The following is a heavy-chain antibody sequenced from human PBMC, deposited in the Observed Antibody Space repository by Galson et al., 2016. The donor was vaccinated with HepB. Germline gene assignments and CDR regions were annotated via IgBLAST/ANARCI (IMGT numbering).Heavy chain of an antibody. J-gene: IGHJ4*02. CDR3: AKWKYYYDSSADGDYFDY. V-gene: IGHV3-30*18. CDR2: ISYDGSKK. Sequence: SLRLSCAPSGFSFSAFGMHWVRQAPGKGLEWVAVISYDGSKKYYADSVTGRFTISRDNSKNTLYLQMNSLRPEDTAVYYCAKWKYYYDSSADGDYFDYWGQGTLVTVSA. CDR1: GFSFSAFG. D-gene: IGHD3-22*01.